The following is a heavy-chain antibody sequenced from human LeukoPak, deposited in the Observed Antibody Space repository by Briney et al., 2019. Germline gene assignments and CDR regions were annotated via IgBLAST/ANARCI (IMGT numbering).Heavy chain of an antibody. CDR1: GFTFSSYA. CDR2: ISYDGSNK. J-gene: IGHJ4*02. CDR3: ARPYSSAEGVFDY. Sequence: GGSLRLSCAASGFTFSSYAMHWVRQAPGKGLEWVAVISYDGSNKYYADSVKGRFTISRDNSKNTLYLQMNSLRAEDTAVYYCARPYSSAEGVFDYWGQGTLVTVSS. D-gene: IGHD6-25*01. V-gene: IGHV3-30-3*01.